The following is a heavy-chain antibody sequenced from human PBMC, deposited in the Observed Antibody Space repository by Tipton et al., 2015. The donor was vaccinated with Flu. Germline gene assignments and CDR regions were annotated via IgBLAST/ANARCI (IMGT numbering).Heavy chain of an antibody. J-gene: IGHJ4*02. CDR3: ARGIGGAGYCSSTSCHQRLYYFDY. V-gene: IGHV4-34*01. CDR1: GGSFSGYY. CDR2: INHSGST. D-gene: IGHD2-2*01. Sequence: TLSLTCAVYGGSFSGYYWSWIRQPPGKGLEWTGEINHSGSTNYNPSLKSRVTISVDTSKNQFSLKLSSVTAADTAVYYCARGIGGAGYCSSTSCHQRLYYFDYWGQGTLVTVSS.